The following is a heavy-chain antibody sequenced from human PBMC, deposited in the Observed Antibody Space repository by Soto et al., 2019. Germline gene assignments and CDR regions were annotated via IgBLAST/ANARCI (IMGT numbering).Heavy chain of an antibody. CDR3: ARYCSASGCLTTYYYFYPDL. Sequence: TVGPHRLPNAASGVPISGHWMGCVRQAPGMGLQWVATIKQDGNDQYYVDSVKGRFTISRDNAKNSLYLQMNSLRAEDTAVYYCARYCSASGCLTTYYYFYPDLWGKGTTVTGSS. D-gene: IGHD6-19*01. V-gene: IGHV3-7*01. CDR1: GVPISGHW. J-gene: IGHJ6*03. CDR2: IKQDGNDQ.